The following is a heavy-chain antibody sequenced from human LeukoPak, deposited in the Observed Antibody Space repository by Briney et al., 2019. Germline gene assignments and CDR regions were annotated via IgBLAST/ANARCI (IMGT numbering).Heavy chain of an antibody. D-gene: IGHD3-22*01. J-gene: IGHJ4*02. V-gene: IGHV3-21*01. CDR2: ISSSSSYI. Sequence: GGSLRLSCAASGFKFSSYSMKWVRQAPGKGLEWVSFISSSSSYIYYADSLKGRFTISRDNAKNSLYLQMNSLRAEDTAVYYCARDHVVTRDYFDYWGQGTLVTVSS. CDR1: GFKFSSYS. CDR3: ARDHVVTRDYFDY.